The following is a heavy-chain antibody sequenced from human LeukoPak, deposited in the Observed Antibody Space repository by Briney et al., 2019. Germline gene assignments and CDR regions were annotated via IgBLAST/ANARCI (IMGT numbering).Heavy chain of an antibody. CDR1: GFTFSSSA. V-gene: IGHV3-23*01. CDR3: AKTGYCSSTSCSAGFDP. D-gene: IGHD2-2*01. CDR2: PSGGGGST. Sequence: GGSPRLSCAASGFTFSSSAMSWVRQAPGKGLDWVSGPSGGGGSTYYADSVKGRFTISRDNSKNTLYLQMNSLRAEDTAVYYCAKTGYCSSTSCSAGFDPWGQGTLVTVSS. J-gene: IGHJ5*02.